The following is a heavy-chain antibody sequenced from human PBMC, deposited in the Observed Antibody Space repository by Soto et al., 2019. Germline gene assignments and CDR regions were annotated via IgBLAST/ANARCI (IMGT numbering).Heavy chain of an antibody. V-gene: IGHV1-46*03. D-gene: IGHD3-10*01. CDR1: GYTFTSYY. CDR2: INPSGGST. Sequence: ASVKVSCKASGYTFTSYYMHWVRQAPGQGLEWMGIINPSGGSTSYAQKFQGRVTMTRDTSTSTVYMELSSLRSEDTAVYYCARDLGGYYGSGSYSHWGQGTLVTVSS. CDR3: ARDLGGYYGSGSYSH. J-gene: IGHJ4*02.